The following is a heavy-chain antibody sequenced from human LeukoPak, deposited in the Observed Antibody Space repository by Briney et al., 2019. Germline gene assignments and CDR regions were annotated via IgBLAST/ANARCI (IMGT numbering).Heavy chain of an antibody. D-gene: IGHD3-16*01. Sequence: SETLSLTYSVSGGSISRHYWRWIRQPPGKGLEWIGYISYSGNTRYNPSFQSRVTISMEMSKTHFSLKLTSVTAADTAVYYCTRLLNNDYAGDPDTFDIWGPGTMVTVSS. V-gene: IGHV4-59*08. CDR2: ISYSGNT. CDR3: TRLLNNDYAGDPDTFDI. CDR1: GGSISRHY. J-gene: IGHJ3*02.